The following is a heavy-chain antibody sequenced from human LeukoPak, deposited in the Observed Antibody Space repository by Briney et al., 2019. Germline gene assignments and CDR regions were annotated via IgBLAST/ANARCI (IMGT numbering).Heavy chain of an antibody. J-gene: IGHJ6*02. CDR2: INHNGNMT. CDR1: GFIFLSYL. CDR3: ARGGGLDV. D-gene: IGHD3-16*01. Sequence: GGSLTLSCLASGFIFLSYLWNGVRPAPGKGVEWVDSINHNGNMTYYLDSVKGRFTISRDNAKNSAYLQMSNLRAEDTAVYFCARGGGLDVWGQGATVTVSS. V-gene: IGHV3-7*03.